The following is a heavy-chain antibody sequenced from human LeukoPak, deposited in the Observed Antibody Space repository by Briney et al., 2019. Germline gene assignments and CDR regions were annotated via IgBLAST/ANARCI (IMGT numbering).Heavy chain of an antibody. J-gene: IGHJ4*02. CDR1: GGTFSSYA. D-gene: IGHD3-3*01. V-gene: IGHV1-69*05. CDR2: IIPIFGTA. Sequence: ASVKVSCKASGGTFSSYAISWVRQAPGQGLEWMGGIIPIFGTANYAQKFQGRVTITTDESTSTAYMELSSLRSEDTAVYYCARAVDFWSGYYHFDYWGQGTLVTVSS. CDR3: ARAVDFWSGYYHFDY.